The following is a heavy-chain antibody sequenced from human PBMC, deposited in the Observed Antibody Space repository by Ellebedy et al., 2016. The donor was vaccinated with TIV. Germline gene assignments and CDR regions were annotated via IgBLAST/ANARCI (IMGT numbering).Heavy chain of an antibody. CDR1: GGSISSSSYY. V-gene: IGHV4-39*01. D-gene: IGHD1-26*01. Sequence: SETLSLXCTVSGGSISSSSYYWGWIRQPPGKGLEWIGSIYYSGSTYYNPSLKSPVTISVDTSKNQFSLKLSSVTAADTAVYYCATQVGATQGFDYWGQGTLVTVSS. CDR3: ATQVGATQGFDY. CDR2: IYYSGST. J-gene: IGHJ4*02.